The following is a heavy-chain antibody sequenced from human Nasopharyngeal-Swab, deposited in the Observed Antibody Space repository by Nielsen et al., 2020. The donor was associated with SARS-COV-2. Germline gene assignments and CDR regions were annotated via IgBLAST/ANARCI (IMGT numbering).Heavy chain of an antibody. V-gene: IGHV3-73*01. Sequence: GGSLRLSCAASGFVFSGSAIHWVGQASGRGLEWVGRIGDKAHNYATTYAASVKGRFTISRDDSKNTAFLQMDSLNTEDTALYYCTTDYYFDYWGQGTLVTVSS. CDR2: IGDKAHNYAT. CDR3: TTDYYFDY. J-gene: IGHJ4*02. CDR1: GFVFSGSA. D-gene: IGHD4/OR15-4a*01.